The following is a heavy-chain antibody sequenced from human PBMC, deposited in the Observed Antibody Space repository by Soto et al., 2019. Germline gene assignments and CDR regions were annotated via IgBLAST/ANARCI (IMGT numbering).Heavy chain of an antibody. J-gene: IGHJ6*02. Sequence: GSLRLSCTASGFTFGDYAMSWVRQAPGKGLEWVGFIRSKAYGGTTEYAASVKGRFTISRDDSKSIAYLQMNSLKTEDTAVYYCTRGYGSNLYGMDVWGQGTTVTVSS. CDR3: TRGYGSNLYGMDV. V-gene: IGHV3-49*04. CDR2: IRSKAYGGTT. CDR1: GFTFGDYA. D-gene: IGHD4-17*01.